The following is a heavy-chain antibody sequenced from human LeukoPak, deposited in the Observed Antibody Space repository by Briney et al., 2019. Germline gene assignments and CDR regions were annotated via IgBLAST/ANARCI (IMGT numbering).Heavy chain of an antibody. J-gene: IGHJ6*03. D-gene: IGHD2-2*01. CDR1: GFTLADLT. Sequence: GASVKVSCKVSGFTLADLTMHWVRQAPGKGLEWVGGFDRKNGDTIYAQRFRGRVTLTEDTSTGTAYMDLSSLSADVTAVYYCATGVFCATTTCPGYQHYYYFMDVWGKGTTVTVSS. CDR3: ATGVFCATTTCPGYQHYYYFMDV. V-gene: IGHV1-24*01. CDR2: FDRKNGDT.